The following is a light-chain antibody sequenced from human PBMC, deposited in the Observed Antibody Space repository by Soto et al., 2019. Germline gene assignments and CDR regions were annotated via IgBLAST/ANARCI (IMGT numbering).Light chain of an antibody. CDR3: QQYNNFWT. CDR1: QSISSL. Sequence: DIQMTQSPSALSASVGDRVTITCRASQSISSLLAWYQQKPGKAPRLLIYDASYLERGVPSRFSGSGSGTEFTLTISDLQPDDLATYYCQQYNNFWTFGPGTKVEI. V-gene: IGKV1-5*01. J-gene: IGKJ1*01. CDR2: DAS.